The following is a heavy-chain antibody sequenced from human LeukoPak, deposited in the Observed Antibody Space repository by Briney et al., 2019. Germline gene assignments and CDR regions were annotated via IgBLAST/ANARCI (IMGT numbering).Heavy chain of an antibody. Sequence: SETLSLTCTVSGGSIISGSYYWAWLRQPPGKGLEWIGYFHNSGTSTYNPSLKSRVTISADTSKNQFSLKLNSLTTADTAVYYCTRGAGWLIDYWGQGILVTVSS. CDR2: FHNSGTS. CDR1: GGSIISGSYY. CDR3: TRGAGWLIDY. V-gene: IGHV4-61*01. D-gene: IGHD3-16*01. J-gene: IGHJ4*02.